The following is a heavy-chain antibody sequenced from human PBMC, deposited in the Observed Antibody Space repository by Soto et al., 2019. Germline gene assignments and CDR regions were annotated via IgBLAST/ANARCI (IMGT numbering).Heavy chain of an antibody. Sequence: PGESLKISCKGSGYSFTSYWIGWVRQMPGKGLEWMGRIDPSDSYTNYSPSFQGHVTISADKSISTAYLQWSSLKASDTAMYYCASSPALEYQLLLFTYYYGMDVWGQGTTVTVSS. J-gene: IGHJ6*02. CDR1: GYSFTSYW. CDR3: ASSPALEYQLLLFTYYYGMDV. CDR2: IDPSDSYT. V-gene: IGHV5-10-1*01. D-gene: IGHD2-2*01.